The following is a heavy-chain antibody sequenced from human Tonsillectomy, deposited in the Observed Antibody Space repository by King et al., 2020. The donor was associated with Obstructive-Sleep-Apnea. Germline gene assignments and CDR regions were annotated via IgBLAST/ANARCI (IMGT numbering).Heavy chain of an antibody. D-gene: IGHD3-9*01. Sequence: VQLVESGGGLVKPGGSLRLSCAASGFTVSNAWMSWVRQAPGKGLEWVGRIKKKSDGGTTDYAAPVKGRFTISRDDLKNTLYLQMNSLKTEDTAVYYCTRDYDSLTGYYYGAFDIWGQGTMVTVSS. J-gene: IGHJ3*02. V-gene: IGHV3-15*01. CDR3: TRDYDSLTGYYYGAFDI. CDR2: IKKKSDGGTT. CDR1: GFTVSNAW.